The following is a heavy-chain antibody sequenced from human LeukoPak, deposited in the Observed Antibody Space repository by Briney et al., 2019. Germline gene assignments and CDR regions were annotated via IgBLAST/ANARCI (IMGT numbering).Heavy chain of an antibody. CDR3: ARLGAGPTYYDFWSGYSSLYFDY. Sequence: SETLSLTCAVYGGSFGGYYWSWIRQPPGKGLEWIGEINHSGSTNYNPSLKSRVTISVDTSKNQFSLKLSSVTAADTAVYYCARLGAGPTYYDFWSGYSSLYFDYWGQGTLVTVSS. D-gene: IGHD3-3*01. CDR1: GGSFGGYY. CDR2: INHSGST. V-gene: IGHV4-34*01. J-gene: IGHJ4*02.